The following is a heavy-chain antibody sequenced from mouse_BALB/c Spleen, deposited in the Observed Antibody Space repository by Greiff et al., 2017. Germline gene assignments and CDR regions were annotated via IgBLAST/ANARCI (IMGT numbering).Heavy chain of an antibody. CDR3: ARHEAGYYGYPWFAY. J-gene: IGHJ3*01. V-gene: IGHV1-62-2*01. CDR2: FYPGSGSI. Sequence: QVQLQQSGAGLVKPGPSVKLSCKVSGYSFTEYIIHWVKQRSGQGLEWIGWFYPGSGSIKYNENFKDKSTLTADKSSSTVYMELSRLTSEDSAVYFCARHEAGYYGYPWFAYWGQGTLVTVSA. D-gene: IGHD2-2*01. CDR1: GYSFTEYI.